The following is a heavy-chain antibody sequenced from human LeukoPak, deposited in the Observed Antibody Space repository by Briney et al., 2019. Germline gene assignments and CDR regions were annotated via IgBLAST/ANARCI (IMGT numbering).Heavy chain of an antibody. Sequence: SETLSLTCTVSGGFISSSSYYWSWIRQPPGKGLEWIGEINHSGSTNYNPSLKSRVTISVDTSKNQFSLKLSSVTAADTAVYYCARGDYGGNSGSTDAFDIWGQGTMVTVSS. CDR1: GGFISSSSYY. V-gene: IGHV4-39*07. CDR2: INHSGST. J-gene: IGHJ3*02. D-gene: IGHD4-23*01. CDR3: ARGDYGGNSGSTDAFDI.